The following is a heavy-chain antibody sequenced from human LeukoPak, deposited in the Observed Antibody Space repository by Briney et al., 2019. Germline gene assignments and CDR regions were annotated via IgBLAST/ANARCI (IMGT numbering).Heavy chain of an antibody. J-gene: IGHJ4*02. CDR3: VKDGGKSFSTTYDY. V-gene: IGHV3-13*01. CDR2: IGTAGDT. Sequence: QTGGSLRLSCAASGFTFSSYDMHWVRQATGKGLEWVSAIGTAGDTYYPGSVKGRFTISRDNAKNTLYLQMNSLRAEDTAIYYCVKDGGKSFSTTYDYWGQGTLVTVSS. D-gene: IGHD2-15*01. CDR1: GFTFSSYD.